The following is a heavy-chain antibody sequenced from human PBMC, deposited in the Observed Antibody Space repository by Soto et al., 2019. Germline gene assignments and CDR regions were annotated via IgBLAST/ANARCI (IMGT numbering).Heavy chain of an antibody. V-gene: IGHV2-5*01. CDR1: GFSLRTTGVG. J-gene: IGHJ4*02. D-gene: IGHD3-16*01. CDR3: AHTWGLPFDY. Sequence: QITLKESGPTLVKPTQTLTLTCTYSGFSLRTTGVGVGWIRQPPGKALEWLGIIYWNDDKRYIPSLKSRFTLTSDISKSQVVLTMTNMDPVDTGTYYCAHTWGLPFDYWGQGTLVIVSS. CDR2: IYWNDDK.